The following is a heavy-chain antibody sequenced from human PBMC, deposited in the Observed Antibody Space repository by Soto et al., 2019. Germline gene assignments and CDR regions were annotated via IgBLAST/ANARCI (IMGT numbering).Heavy chain of an antibody. CDR1: GFTFSSYS. CDR2: VSSSSTI. Sequence: PAGSLSLSCAASGFTFSSYSMNWVRQAPGKGLEWVSYVSSSSTIYYADSVKGRFTISRDNAKNSLYLQMNSLRDEDTAVYYCAYPTSADYYGMDVCGQGTTVTVYS. CDR3: AYPTSADYYGMDV. J-gene: IGHJ6*02. V-gene: IGHV3-48*02. D-gene: IGHD2-2*01.